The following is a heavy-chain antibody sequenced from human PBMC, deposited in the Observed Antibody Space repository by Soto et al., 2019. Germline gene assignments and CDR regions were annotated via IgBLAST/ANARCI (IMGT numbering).Heavy chain of an antibody. CDR3: ARDGGYGSSWNWFDP. CDR2: INAGNGNT. Sequence: GASVKVSCKASGYTFTSYAMHWVRQAPGQRLEWMGWINAGNGNTKYSQKFQGRVTITRDTSASTAYMELSSLRSEDTAVYYCARDGGYGSSWNWFDPWGQGTLVTVSS. V-gene: IGHV1-3*01. D-gene: IGHD6-13*01. J-gene: IGHJ5*02. CDR1: GYTFTSYA.